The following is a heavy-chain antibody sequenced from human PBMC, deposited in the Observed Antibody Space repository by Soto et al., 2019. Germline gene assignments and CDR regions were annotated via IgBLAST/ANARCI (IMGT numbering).Heavy chain of an antibody. CDR3: ARMESFGSLNWFDP. CDR2: MNPGSGDT. Sequence: QVQLVQSGAEVKKPGASVKVSCKASGYTFTNNDVTWVRQATGQGLEWMGWMNPGSGDTGYAQKFQGRVIMTRDISIATAYMELTGLTSEDTAIYYCARMESFGSLNWFDPWGQGTLVTVSS. D-gene: IGHD5-18*01. CDR1: GYTFTNND. V-gene: IGHV1-8*01. J-gene: IGHJ5*02.